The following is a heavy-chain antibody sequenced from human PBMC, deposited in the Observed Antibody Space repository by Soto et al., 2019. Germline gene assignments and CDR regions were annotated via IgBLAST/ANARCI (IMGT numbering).Heavy chain of an antibody. Sequence: SDTLSLTYSVSGGSISGSYGSWIRQSPGKGLEWLGYVYYTGSTNYSPSLRSRVSISVDTSKNEFSLRLSSVTAADTAVYFCARSVAVPGAHIDYWGQGTQVTVSS. J-gene: IGHJ4*02. V-gene: IGHV4-59*01. CDR2: VYYTGST. CDR1: GGSISGSY. CDR3: ARSVAVPGAHIDY. D-gene: IGHD6-19*01.